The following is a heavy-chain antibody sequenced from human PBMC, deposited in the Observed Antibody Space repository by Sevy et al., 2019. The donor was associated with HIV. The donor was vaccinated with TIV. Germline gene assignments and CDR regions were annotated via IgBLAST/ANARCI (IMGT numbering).Heavy chain of an antibody. Sequence: SDTLSLTCAVYGGSFSGYYWSWIRQPPGKELEWIGEINHSGSTNYNPSLKSRVTISVDTSKNQFSLKLSSVTAADTAVYYCARRGELLHAFDIWGQGTMVTVSS. CDR1: GGSFSGYY. J-gene: IGHJ3*02. CDR3: ARRGELLHAFDI. CDR2: INHSGST. V-gene: IGHV4-34*01. D-gene: IGHD1-26*01.